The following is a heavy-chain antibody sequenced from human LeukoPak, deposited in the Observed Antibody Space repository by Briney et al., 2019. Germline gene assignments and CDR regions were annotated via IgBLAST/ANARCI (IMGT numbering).Heavy chain of an antibody. CDR2: ISGSGGST. J-gene: IGHJ3*02. CDR3: AKADGGTPGALDAFDI. Sequence: GGSLRLSCAASGFIFSSYAMSWVRQAPGKGLEWVSAISGSGGSTYYADSVKGRFTISRDNSKNTLYLQMNSLRAEDTALYYCAKADGGTPGALDAFDIWGQGTMVTVSS. CDR1: GFIFSSYA. D-gene: IGHD4-23*01. V-gene: IGHV3-23*01.